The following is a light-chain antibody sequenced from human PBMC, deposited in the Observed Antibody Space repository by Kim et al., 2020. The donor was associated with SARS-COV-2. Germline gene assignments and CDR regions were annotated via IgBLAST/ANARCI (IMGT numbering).Light chain of an antibody. CDR2: DVS. CDR3: SSYTSSSTMV. Sequence: QSALTQPASVSGSPGQSITISCTGTSSDVGGYNYVSWYQQHPGKAPKLMIYDVSNRSSGVSNRFSGSKSSNTASLTISGLQAEDEADYYCSSYTSSSTMVFGGGTQLTVL. J-gene: IGLJ3*02. V-gene: IGLV2-14*03. CDR1: SSDVGGYNY.